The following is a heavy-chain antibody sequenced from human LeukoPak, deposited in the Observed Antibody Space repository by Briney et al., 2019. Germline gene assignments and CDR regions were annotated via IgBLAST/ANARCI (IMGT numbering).Heavy chain of an antibody. Sequence: SGTLSLTCTVSGGSISSSSYYWGWIRQPPGKGLEWIGSIYYSGSTYYNPSLKSRVTISVDTSKNQFSLKLSSVTAADTAVYYCASTYYYDSSGYYPNWFDPWGQGTLVTVSS. CDR1: GGSISSSSYY. CDR2: IYYSGST. CDR3: ASTYYYDSSGYYPNWFDP. V-gene: IGHV4-39*01. J-gene: IGHJ5*02. D-gene: IGHD3-22*01.